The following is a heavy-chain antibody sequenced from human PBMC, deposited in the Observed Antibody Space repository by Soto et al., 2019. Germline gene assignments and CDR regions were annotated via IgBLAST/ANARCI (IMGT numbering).Heavy chain of an antibody. CDR3: GGGGGGGGYNFYHGMDV. J-gene: IGHJ6*02. V-gene: IGHV1-69*01. CDR2: VIPLFDTA. CDR1: GGIFTNNA. Sequence: QVQVVQSGAEVKKPGSSVKVSCKVSGGIFTNNAISWVRQAPGQGLEWLGGVIPLFDTAYYAQIFRGRLRISADGATTTAYMELSGLTSADTAVYFCGGGGGGGGYNFYHGMDVWGQGTTVTVS. D-gene: IGHD3-16*01.